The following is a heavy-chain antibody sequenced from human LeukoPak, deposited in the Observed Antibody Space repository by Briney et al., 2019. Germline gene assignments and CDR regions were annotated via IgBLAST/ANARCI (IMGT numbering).Heavy chain of an antibody. Sequence: ASVKVSCKASGYTFTSYAMHWVRQAPGQRLEWMGWISAYNGNTNYVQNLQGRVTMTTDTSTSTVYMELRSLRSEDTAVYYCARGLREYSSSFGHYYYMDVWGKGTTVTVSS. CDR3: ARGLREYSSSFGHYYYMDV. J-gene: IGHJ6*03. V-gene: IGHV1-18*01. D-gene: IGHD6-6*01. CDR2: ISAYNGNT. CDR1: GYTFTSYA.